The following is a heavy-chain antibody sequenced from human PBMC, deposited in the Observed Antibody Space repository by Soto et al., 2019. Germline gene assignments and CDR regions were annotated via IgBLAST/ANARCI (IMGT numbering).Heavy chain of an antibody. Sequence: SETLSLTCTVSGGSISSYYWSWIRQPPGKGLEWIGYIYYSGSTNYNPSLKSRVTISVDTSKNQFSLKLSSVTAADTAVYYCARVSSSYSSPSFDYWGQGTLVTVSS. D-gene: IGHD6-13*01. J-gene: IGHJ4*02. CDR3: ARVSSSYSSPSFDY. CDR2: IYYSGST. V-gene: IGHV4-59*01. CDR1: GGSISSYY.